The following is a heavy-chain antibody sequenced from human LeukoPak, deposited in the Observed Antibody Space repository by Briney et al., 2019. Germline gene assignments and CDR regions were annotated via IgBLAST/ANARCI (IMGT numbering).Heavy chain of an antibody. CDR2: IIPIFGTA. D-gene: IGHD1-26*01. CDR1: GGTFSSYA. CDR3: ARVQWELLPYDAFDI. Sequence: SVKVSCKASGGTFSSYAISWVRQAPGQGLEWMGGIIPIFGTANYAQKFQGRVTMTRGMSTSTVYMELSSLRSEDTAVYYCARVQWELLPYDAFDIWGQGTMVTVSS. V-gene: IGHV1-69*05. J-gene: IGHJ3*02.